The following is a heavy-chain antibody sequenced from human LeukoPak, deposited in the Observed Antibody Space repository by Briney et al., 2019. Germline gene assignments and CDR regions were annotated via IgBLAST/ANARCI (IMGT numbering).Heavy chain of an antibody. CDR1: GGSISSGGYS. D-gene: IGHD2-2*02. V-gene: IGHV4-30-2*01. Sequence: PSETLSLTCAVSGGSISSGGYSWSWIRQPPGKGLEWIGYIYHSGSTYYNPSLKSRVTISVDRSKNQFSLKLSSVTAADTAVYYCASPGEDCSSTSCYNYYYGMDVWGQGTTVTVSS. J-gene: IGHJ6*02. CDR2: IYHSGST. CDR3: ASPGEDCSSTSCYNYYYGMDV.